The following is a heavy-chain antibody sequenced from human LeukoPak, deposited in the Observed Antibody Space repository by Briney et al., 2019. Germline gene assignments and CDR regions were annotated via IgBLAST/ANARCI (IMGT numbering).Heavy chain of an antibody. Sequence: PSETLSLTCTVSDGSISSGSYYWTWVRQPPGKGLEWIGYIHYSGSTNSNPSLKSRVAISIDTSKNQFSLRLSSVTAADTAVYYCARDLTGDFFEAFDIWGQGTMVTVSS. V-gene: IGHV4-61*01. CDR3: ARDLTGDFFEAFDI. D-gene: IGHD7-27*01. CDR2: IHYSGST. CDR1: DGSISSGSYY. J-gene: IGHJ3*02.